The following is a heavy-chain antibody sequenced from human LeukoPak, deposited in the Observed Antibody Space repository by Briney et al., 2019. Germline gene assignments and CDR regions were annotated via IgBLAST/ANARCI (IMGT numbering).Heavy chain of an antibody. V-gene: IGHV4-34*01. CDR2: INHSGST. D-gene: IGHD1-14*01. Sequence: SETLSLTCAVYGGSFSGYYWSWIRQPPGKGLEWIGEINHSGSTNYNPSLKSRVTISVDTSKNQFSLKLSSVTAADTAVYYCARGRVRNRRHCFDYWGQGTLVTVSS. CDR3: ARGRVRNRRHCFDY. CDR1: GGSFSGYY. J-gene: IGHJ4*02.